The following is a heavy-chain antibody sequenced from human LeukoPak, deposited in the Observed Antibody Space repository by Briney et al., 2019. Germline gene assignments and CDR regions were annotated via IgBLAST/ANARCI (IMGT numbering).Heavy chain of an antibody. J-gene: IGHJ4*02. D-gene: IGHD6-19*01. V-gene: IGHV3-21*01. CDR2: ISSSASYI. CDR3: ARLEEYSSGWLDY. Sequence: PGGSLRLSCAASGFTFSKYSINWVRQAPGKGLEWVSSISSSASYIYYADSVRGRFTISRDNAKKSVYLQMNSLRAEDTAVYYCARLEEYSSGWLDYWGQGTLVTVSS. CDR1: GFTFSKYS.